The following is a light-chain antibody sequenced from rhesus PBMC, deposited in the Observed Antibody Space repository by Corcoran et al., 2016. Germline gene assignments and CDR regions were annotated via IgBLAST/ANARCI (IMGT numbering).Light chain of an antibody. J-gene: IGKJ4*01. Sequence: ETVMMQSPATLSLSPGERATLPCRASQSVGSTLAWYQQKPGQAPRLLIYYASSRATGIPYTFSGTGSGTEFTLTIRSLDPADVVVYYCQKYHDWPLTFGGGTKVEIK. CDR2: YAS. CDR3: QKYHDWPLT. CDR1: QSVGST. V-gene: IGKV3-35*02.